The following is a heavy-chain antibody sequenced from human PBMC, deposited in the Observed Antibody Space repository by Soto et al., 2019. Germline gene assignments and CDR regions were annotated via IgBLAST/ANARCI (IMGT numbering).Heavy chain of an antibody. J-gene: IGHJ5*02. D-gene: IGHD3-22*01. Sequence: SETLSLTCTVSGGSISSDYWSWIRQPPGKGLEWIGYIYYSGSTNYNPTLKSRVTISVDTSKNQFSLKLSSVTAADTAVYYCARDRGYYDSSGYYNWFDPWGQGPLVTVSS. V-gene: IGHV4-59*01. CDR1: GGSISSDY. CDR2: IYYSGST. CDR3: ARDRGYYDSSGYYNWFDP.